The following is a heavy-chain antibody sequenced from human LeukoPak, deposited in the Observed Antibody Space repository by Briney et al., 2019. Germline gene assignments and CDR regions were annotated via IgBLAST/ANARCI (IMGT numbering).Heavy chain of an antibody. V-gene: IGHV1-69*05. Sequence: SVKVSCTASGGTFSSYAISWVRQAPGQGLEWMGRIIPIFGTANYAQKFQGRVTITTDESTSTAYMELSSLRSEYTAVYYSAIFSVEMATIDAFDIWGQGTMVTVSS. CDR3: AIFSVEMATIDAFDI. J-gene: IGHJ3*02. D-gene: IGHD5-24*01. CDR2: IIPIFGTA. CDR1: GGTFSSYA.